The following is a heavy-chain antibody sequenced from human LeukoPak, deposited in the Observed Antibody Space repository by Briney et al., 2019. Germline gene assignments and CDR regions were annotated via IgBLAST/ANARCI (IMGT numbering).Heavy chain of an antibody. CDR2: INGDGSST. Sequence: GGSLRLSCAASGFTLSSNWMHWVRQAPGKGLVWVSRINGDGSSTSYADSVKGRFTISRDNAKNTLYLQMNSLRAEVTAVYYCARDRGSTEFDYWGQGTLVTVSS. V-gene: IGHV3-74*01. CDR3: ARDRGSTEFDY. D-gene: IGHD1-26*01. J-gene: IGHJ4*02. CDR1: GFTLSSNW.